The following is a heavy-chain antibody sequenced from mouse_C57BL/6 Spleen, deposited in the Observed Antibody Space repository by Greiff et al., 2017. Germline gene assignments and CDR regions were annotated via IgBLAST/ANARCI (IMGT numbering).Heavy chain of an antibody. CDR3: ARHEAAQATDYAMDY. Sequence: VKLVESGPGLVAPSQSLSITCTVSGFSLTSYGVHWVRQPPGKGLEWLVVIWSDGSTTYNSAHKSRLSISKDNSKSQVFLKMNSLQTDDTAMYYCARHEAAQATDYAMDYWGQGTSVTVSS. D-gene: IGHD3-2*02. V-gene: IGHV2-6-1*01. J-gene: IGHJ4*01. CDR2: IWSDGST. CDR1: GFSLTSYG.